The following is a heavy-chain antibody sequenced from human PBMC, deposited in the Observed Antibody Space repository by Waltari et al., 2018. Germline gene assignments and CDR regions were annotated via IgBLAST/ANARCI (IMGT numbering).Heavy chain of an antibody. CDR2: AVPSLGKT. D-gene: IGHD3-22*01. J-gene: IGHJ5*02. CDR3: VRDEGQSEVFDT. Sequence: QVQLVQSGAEMKKPGSSVRISCTGSGGRFNYYILRWVRQAPGQGLEWMGRAVPSLGKTKSAPKFQGRLTMTADKSTPTGYMELARLTAEDTAIYYCVRDEGQSEVFDTWGQGTLVTVSS. CDR1: GGRFNYYI. V-gene: IGHV1-69*08.